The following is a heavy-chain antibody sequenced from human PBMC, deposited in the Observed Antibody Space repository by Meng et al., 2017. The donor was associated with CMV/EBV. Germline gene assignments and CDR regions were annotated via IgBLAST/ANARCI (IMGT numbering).Heavy chain of an antibody. CDR2: INHSGST. CDR1: GGSFSGYY. V-gene: IGHV4-34*01. Sequence: QVQLQQWGAGLLKPSGSLSRTCAVYGGSFSGYYWSWIRQPPGKGLEWIGEINHSGSTNYNPPLKSRVTISVDTSKNQFSLKLSSVTAADTAVYYCARVLKAGTRGNWFDPWGQGTLVTVSS. D-gene: IGHD1-7*01. J-gene: IGHJ5*02. CDR3: ARVLKAGTRGNWFDP.